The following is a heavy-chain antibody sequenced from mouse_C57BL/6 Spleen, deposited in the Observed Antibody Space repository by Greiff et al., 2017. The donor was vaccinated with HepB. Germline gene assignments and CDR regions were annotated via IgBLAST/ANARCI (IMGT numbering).Heavy chain of an antibody. CDR1: GYTFTSYW. V-gene: IGHV1-55*01. CDR3: ARGGGYYGLYAMDY. CDR2: IYPGSGST. D-gene: IGHD1-1*02. J-gene: IGHJ4*01. Sequence: VQLQQPGAELVKPGASVKMSCKASGYTFTSYWITWVKQRPGQGLEWIGDIYPGSGSTNYNEKFKSKATLTVDTSSSTAYMQLSSLTSEDSAVYYCARGGGYYGLYAMDYWGQGTSVTVSS.